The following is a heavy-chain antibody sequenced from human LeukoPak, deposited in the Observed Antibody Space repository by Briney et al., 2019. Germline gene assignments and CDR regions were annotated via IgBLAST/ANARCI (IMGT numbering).Heavy chain of an antibody. CDR3: GRDLER. Sequence: GGSLRLSCATSGFTFSDYWIYWVRQAPGKGLEWVSRIKPDGSYTNYADSVKGRFTISRDNAKNTVHLQMSSLRGDDTAVYYRGRDLERWGPGTLVTVSA. CDR1: GFTFSDYW. CDR2: IKPDGSYT. D-gene: IGHD5-24*01. V-gene: IGHV3-74*01. J-gene: IGHJ4*02.